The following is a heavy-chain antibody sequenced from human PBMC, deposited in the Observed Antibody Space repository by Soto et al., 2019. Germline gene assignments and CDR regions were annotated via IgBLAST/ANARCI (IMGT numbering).Heavy chain of an antibody. V-gene: IGHV3-30*18. J-gene: IGHJ6*02. D-gene: IGHD7-27*01. CDR3: AKGVEANWGVYYGMDV. CDR2: ISFDGNYK. Sequence: QVQLVESGGGVVQPGSSLRLSCVASGFMFSDYGIHWVRQTPGRGLEWVAVISFDGNYKYYAKSVKGRFTFARDNSKNTLSLQMNSLRVEDTAVYYCAKGVEANWGVYYGMDVWGQGTTVTVSS. CDR1: GFMFSDYG.